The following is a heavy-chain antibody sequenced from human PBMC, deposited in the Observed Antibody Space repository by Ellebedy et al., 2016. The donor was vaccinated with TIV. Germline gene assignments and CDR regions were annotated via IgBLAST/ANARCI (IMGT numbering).Heavy chain of an antibody. CDR1: GFIVSSDY. CDR2: IYSGGNT. CDR3: ARGIVYPPALDV. V-gene: IGHV3-66*01. D-gene: IGHD2-15*01. Sequence: PGGSLRLSCAASGFIVSSDYMTWVRQAPGKGLEWVSVIYSGGNTYYAGSVKGRLTISRDNIKNMVFLKMNSLRGEDTAVYYCARGIVYPPALDVWGQGTTVTVTS. J-gene: IGHJ6*02.